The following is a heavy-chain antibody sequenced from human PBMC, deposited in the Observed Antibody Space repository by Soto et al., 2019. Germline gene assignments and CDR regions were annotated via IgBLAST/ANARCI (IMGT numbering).Heavy chain of an antibody. CDR2: IYYSGST. V-gene: IGHV4-59*08. CDR1: GGSISSYY. D-gene: IGHD5-12*01. J-gene: IGHJ4*02. Sequence: SETLSLTCTVSGGSISSYYWSWIRQPPGKGLEWIGYIYYSGSTNYNPSLKSRVTISVDTSKNQFSLKLSSVTAADTAVYYCARHMTWVTTIALFDYWGQGTLVTVSS. CDR3: ARHMTWVTTIALFDY.